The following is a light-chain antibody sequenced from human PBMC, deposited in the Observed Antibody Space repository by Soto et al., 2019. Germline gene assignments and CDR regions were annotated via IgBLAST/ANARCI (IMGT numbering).Light chain of an antibody. J-gene: IGKJ1*01. CDR2: GAA. CDR3: QVYDGSHPWT. CDR1: QYVSSGY. Sequence: VLTQSPGTLSLSPGDSATLSCRASQYVSSGYLAWYQQKPGQAPRLLMYGAATRAAGSPDRFSGSGSETDFSLSIRRLEPEDYSVNYCQVYDGSHPWTFGRGTKVDIK. V-gene: IGKV3-20*01.